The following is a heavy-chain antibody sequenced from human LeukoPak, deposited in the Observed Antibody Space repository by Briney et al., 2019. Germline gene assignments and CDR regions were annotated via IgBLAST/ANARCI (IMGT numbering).Heavy chain of an antibody. J-gene: IGHJ3*02. CDR2: INPNSGGT. CDR1: GYTFTGYY. V-gene: IGHV1-2*02. Sequence: GASVKVSCKASGYTFTGYYMHWVRQAPGQGLEWMGWINPNSGGTNYAQKFQGRVTMTRDTSISTAYMELSRLRSDDTAVYYCARALGDYYDSSGWDAFDIWGQGTMVTVSS. D-gene: IGHD3-22*01. CDR3: ARALGDYYDSSGWDAFDI.